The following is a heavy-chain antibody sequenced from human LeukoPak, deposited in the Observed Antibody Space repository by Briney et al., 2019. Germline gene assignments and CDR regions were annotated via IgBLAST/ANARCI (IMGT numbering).Heavy chain of an antibody. J-gene: IGHJ4*02. CDR1: GYTFTNYH. Sequence: ASVKVSCKPSGYTFTNYHIYWVRQAPGQGLEWMGIINPSSGSTSYPQKFQGRVIMTRDTSTSTVYMELSSLRSEDTAVYYCARISPPSDYWGQGTLVTVSS. CDR2: INPSSGST. CDR3: ARISPPSDY. V-gene: IGHV1-46*01.